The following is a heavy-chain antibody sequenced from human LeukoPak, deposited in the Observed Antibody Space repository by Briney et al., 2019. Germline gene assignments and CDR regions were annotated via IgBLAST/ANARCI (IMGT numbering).Heavy chain of an antibody. CDR2: INHSGST. J-gene: IGHJ5*02. CDR3: ARGSGITGITPWFDP. CDR1: GGSFSGYY. Sequence: PSETLSHTRAVYGGSFSGYYWSWIRQPPGKGLEWIGEINHSGSTNYNPSLNSRVTISVDTYKNQFSLKLSSVTAADTAVYYCARGSGITGITPWFDPWGQGTLVTVSS. V-gene: IGHV4-34*01. D-gene: IGHD1-7*01.